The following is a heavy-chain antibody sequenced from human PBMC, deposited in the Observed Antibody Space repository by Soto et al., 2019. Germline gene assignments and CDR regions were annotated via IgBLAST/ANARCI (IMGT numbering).Heavy chain of an antibody. CDR3: ARYKLVSRTSRTSLYYFHY. Sequence: SVKVSCKASGGTFSSYAISWVRQAPGQGLEWMGGIIPIFGTANYAQKFQGRVTITADKSTSTAYMELSSLRSEDTAVYYCARYKLVSRTSRTSLYYFHYWGQGTLVTV. D-gene: IGHD1-20*01. CDR2: IIPIFGTA. J-gene: IGHJ4*02. V-gene: IGHV1-69*06. CDR1: GGTFSSYA.